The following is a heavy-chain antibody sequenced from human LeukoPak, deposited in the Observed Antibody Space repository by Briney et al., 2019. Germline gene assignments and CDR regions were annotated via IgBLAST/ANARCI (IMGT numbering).Heavy chain of an antibody. J-gene: IGHJ5*02. D-gene: IGHD5-24*01. CDR2: FDPEDGET. V-gene: IGHV1-24*01. Sequence: ASVTVSCKVSGYTLTELSMHWVRQAPGKGLEWMGGFDPEDGETIYAQKFQGRVTMTEDTSTDTAYMELSSLRSEDTAVYYCATFRKVRDGYNSWLDPWGQGTLVTVSS. CDR3: ATFRKVRDGYNSWLDP. CDR1: GYTLTELS.